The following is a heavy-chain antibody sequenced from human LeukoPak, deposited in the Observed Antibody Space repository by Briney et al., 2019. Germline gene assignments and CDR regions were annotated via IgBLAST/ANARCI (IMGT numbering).Heavy chain of an antibody. CDR1: GYTFTGYY. CDR2: INPNSGGT. Sequence: GASVKVSCKASGYTFTGYYMHWVRQAPGQGLEWMGRINPNSGGTNYAQKFQGRVTMTRDTSISTAYMELSRLRSDDTAVYYCATFGPDGSCANFDYWGQGTLVTVSS. D-gene: IGHD1-26*01. V-gene: IGHV1-2*06. CDR3: ATFGPDGSCANFDY. J-gene: IGHJ4*02.